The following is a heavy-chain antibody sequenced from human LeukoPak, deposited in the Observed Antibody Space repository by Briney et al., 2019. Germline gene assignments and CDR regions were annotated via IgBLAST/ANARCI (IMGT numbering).Heavy chain of an antibody. CDR1: GGSISSSH. CDR2: FSYSGST. J-gene: IGHJ3*02. D-gene: IGHD1-26*01. CDR3: ARVEVGASRLGAFDI. V-gene: IGHV4-59*01. Sequence: SETLSLTCTVSGGSISSSHWSWIRQPPGKGLEWIGYFSYSGSTNYNPSLKSRVTISVDTSKNQFSLKLSSVTAADTAVYFCARVEVGASRLGAFDIWGQGTMVTVSS.